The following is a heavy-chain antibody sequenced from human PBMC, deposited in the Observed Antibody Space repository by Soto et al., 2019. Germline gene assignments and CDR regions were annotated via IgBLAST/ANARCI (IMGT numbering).Heavy chain of an antibody. Sequence: SETLSLTCTVSGGSISSYYWSWIRQPPGKGLEWIGYIYYSGSTNYNPSLKSRVTISVDTSKNQFSLKLSSVTAADTAVYYCARDASVDAVAGDYLAYWGQGTLVTVSS. V-gene: IGHV4-59*01. CDR3: ARDASVDAVAGDYLAY. CDR1: GGSISSYY. J-gene: IGHJ4*02. CDR2: IYYSGST. D-gene: IGHD6-19*01.